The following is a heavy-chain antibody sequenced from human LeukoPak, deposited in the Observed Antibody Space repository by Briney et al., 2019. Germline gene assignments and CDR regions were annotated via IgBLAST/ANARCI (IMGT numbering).Heavy chain of an antibody. V-gene: IGHV3-66*01. Sequence: SGGSLRLSCAVSGFRVTNDYMNWVRQAPGKGLEWVSIIYAGGSTYYAVSVKGRFTISRDSSNNTLFLQMSNLRADDSGLYYCATDIRSSPLGFWGHGTLVTDSS. CDR1: GFRVTNDY. D-gene: IGHD3-9*01. J-gene: IGHJ4*01. CDR3: ATDIRSSPLGF. CDR2: IYAGGST.